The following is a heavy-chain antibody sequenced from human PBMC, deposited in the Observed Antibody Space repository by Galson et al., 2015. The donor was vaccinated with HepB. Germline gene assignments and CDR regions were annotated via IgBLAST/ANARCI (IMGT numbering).Heavy chain of an antibody. D-gene: IGHD2-2*01. Sequence: SLRLSCAASGFTFSSYAMSWVRQAPGKGLEWVSAISGSGGSTYYADSVKGRFTISRDNSKNTLYLQMNSLRAEDTAVHYCAIHGADIVVVPAATYFDYWGQGTLVTVSS. CDR3: AIHGADIVVVPAATYFDY. CDR1: GFTFSSYA. CDR2: ISGSGGST. V-gene: IGHV3-23*01. J-gene: IGHJ4*02.